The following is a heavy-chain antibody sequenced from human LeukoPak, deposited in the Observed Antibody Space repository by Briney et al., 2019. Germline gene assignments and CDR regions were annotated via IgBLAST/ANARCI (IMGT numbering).Heavy chain of an antibody. CDR3: ARDHGVLRYFDWLLPSPVPDY. Sequence: GGSLRLSCAASGFTFSSYAMHWVRLAPGKGLEWVAVISYDGSNKYYADSVKGRFTISRDNSKNTLYLQMNSLRAEDTAVYYCARDHGVLRYFDWLLPSPVPDYWGQGTLVTVSS. CDR2: ISYDGSNK. CDR1: GFTFSSYA. D-gene: IGHD3-9*01. J-gene: IGHJ4*02. V-gene: IGHV3-30-3*01.